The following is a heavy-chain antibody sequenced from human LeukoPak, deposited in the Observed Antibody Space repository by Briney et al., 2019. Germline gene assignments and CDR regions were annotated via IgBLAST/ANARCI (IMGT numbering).Heavy chain of an antibody. CDR2: IRQDGGEK. D-gene: IGHD6-13*01. J-gene: IGHJ4*01. V-gene: IGHV3-7*01. CDR1: GFTFTDYW. Sequence: GGSLRLSCAVSGFTFTDYWMNCVRQAPGKGLEWGASIRQDGGEKSYVDSVKGRFTISRDNTKSSLYLQINSLRAEDTAVYYCARDGTAAGLYFDLWGQGTLVTVSS. CDR3: ARDGTAAGLYFDL.